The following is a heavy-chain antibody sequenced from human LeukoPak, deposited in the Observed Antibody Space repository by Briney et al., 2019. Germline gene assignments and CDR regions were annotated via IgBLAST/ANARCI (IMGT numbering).Heavy chain of an antibody. V-gene: IGHV4-4*07. CDR3: ARDYYGSGSWLDY. CDR2: MSTTGSS. CDR1: GGSLSSDY. Sequence: SETLSLTCTVSGGSLSSDYWSWIRQPAGKGLEWIGRMSTTGSSNYNPSLKSRVTMSGDTSKNQVSMKLSSVTAADTAVYYCARDYYGSGSWLDYWGQGTLVTVSS. D-gene: IGHD3-10*01. J-gene: IGHJ4*02.